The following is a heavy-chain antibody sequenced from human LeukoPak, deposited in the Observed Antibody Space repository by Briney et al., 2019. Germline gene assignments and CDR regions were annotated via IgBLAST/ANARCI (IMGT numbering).Heavy chain of an antibody. J-gene: IGHJ4*02. V-gene: IGHV4-30-2*01. CDR2: IYHSGST. CDR1: GGSISSGGYS. CDR3: ARAKKTYYYDNPQIDY. Sequence: ASETLSLTCAVSGGSISSGGYSWSWIRQPPGKGLEWIGYIYHSGSTYYNPSLKSRVTISVDRSKNQFSLKLSSVTAADTAVYYCARAKKTYYYDNPQIDYWGQGTLVTVSS. D-gene: IGHD3-22*01.